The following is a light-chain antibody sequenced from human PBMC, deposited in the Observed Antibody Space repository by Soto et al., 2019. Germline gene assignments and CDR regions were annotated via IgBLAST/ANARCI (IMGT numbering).Light chain of an antibody. V-gene: IGLV1-40*01. CDR1: NSNIGTGYD. CDR2: GNT. J-gene: IGLJ1*01. CDR3: QSYDNSLSGFYV. Sequence: QSVLTQPPSVSGAPGQSVTISCTGSNSNIGTGYDVHWYQQLPGTAPKLLIYGNTKRPSGVPDRISGSKSGTSASLAITGLQAEDEADYYCQSYDNSLSGFYVFGTGTKVTVL.